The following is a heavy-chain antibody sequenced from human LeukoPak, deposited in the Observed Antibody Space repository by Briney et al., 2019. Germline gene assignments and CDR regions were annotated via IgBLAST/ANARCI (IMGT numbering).Heavy chain of an antibody. CDR2: IIPIFGTA. Sequence: ASVKVSCKASGGTFSSYAISWVRQAPGQGLEWMGGIIPIFGTANYAQKFQGRVTITTDESTSTAYMELSSLRSEDTAVYYCAGGSGSYYNGDAFDIWGQGTMVTVSS. CDR1: GGTFSSYA. J-gene: IGHJ3*02. V-gene: IGHV1-69*05. D-gene: IGHD3-10*01. CDR3: AGGSGSYYNGDAFDI.